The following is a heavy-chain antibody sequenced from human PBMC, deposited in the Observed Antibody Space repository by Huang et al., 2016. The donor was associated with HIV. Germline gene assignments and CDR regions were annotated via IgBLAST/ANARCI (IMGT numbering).Heavy chain of an antibody. CDR3: ARQPYCGGDCAHYYYFYMDV. V-gene: IGHV1-69*13. J-gene: IGHJ6*03. CDR2: SIPMFGTT. CDR1: GGTFSTNA. Sequence: QVQLVQSGAEVKRPGASVKVSCRASGGTFSTNAVSWVRQAAGQGLEWMGGSIPMFGTTNYAQRFQGKVTITADESSSTVYMELSSLRSDDTAVYYCARQPYCGGDCAHYYYFYMDVWGKGTTVTVSS. D-gene: IGHD2-21*02.